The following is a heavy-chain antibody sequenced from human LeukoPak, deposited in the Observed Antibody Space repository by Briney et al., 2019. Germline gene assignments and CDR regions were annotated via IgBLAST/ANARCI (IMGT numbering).Heavy chain of an antibody. D-gene: IGHD6-19*01. CDR1: GYTFTSYD. CDR2: MNPNNGNT. J-gene: IGHJ4*02. CDR3: ARGSSGDY. V-gene: IGHV1-8*01. Sequence: ASVKVSCKASGYTFTSYDINWVRQATGQGLEWMGWMNPNNGNTDFAQKFQGRVTMTRNTSISTVYMELSSLRSEGTAVYYCARGSSGDYWGQGTLVTVSS.